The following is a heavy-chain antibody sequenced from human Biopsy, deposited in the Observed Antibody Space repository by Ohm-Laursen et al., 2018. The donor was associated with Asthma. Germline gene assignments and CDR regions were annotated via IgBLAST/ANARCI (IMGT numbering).Heavy chain of an antibody. J-gene: IGHJ4*02. D-gene: IGHD4-17*01. V-gene: IGHV3-23*01. CDR1: GFTFSSYA. CDR2: ISGSGGST. Sequence: GESLKISCKASGFTFSSYAMSWVRQAPGKGLEWVSAISGSGGSTYYEDSVKGRFTISRDNSKTTLYLQMNSLRAEDTAVYYCATFPYGDYLPLDYWGQGTLVTVSS. CDR3: ATFPYGDYLPLDY.